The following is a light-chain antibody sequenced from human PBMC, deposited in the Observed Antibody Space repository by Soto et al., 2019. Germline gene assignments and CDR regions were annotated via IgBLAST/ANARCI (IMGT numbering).Light chain of an antibody. J-gene: IGLJ1*01. CDR3: ISSTSTSTLV. CDR2: EVR. V-gene: IGLV2-14*01. Sequence: QSVLTQPASVSGSPGQSITISCTGTSSDVGGYDYVSWYQHHPGKPPKLLIFEVRDRPSGVSNRFSASKSGNTASLTISGLQTEDEADYFCISSTSTSTLVFGTGTKVTVL. CDR1: SSDVGGYDY.